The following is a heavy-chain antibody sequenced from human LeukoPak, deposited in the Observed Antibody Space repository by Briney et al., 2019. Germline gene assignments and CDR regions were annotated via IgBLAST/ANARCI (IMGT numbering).Heavy chain of an antibody. Sequence: GGSLRLSCAASGFTFSSYSMTWVRQAPGKGLEWVSSISSSSSYICYADSVKGRFTISRDNAKNSLYLQMNSLRAEDTAVYYCATATIFGVAFDYWGQGTLVTVSS. CDR3: ATATIFGVAFDY. J-gene: IGHJ4*02. D-gene: IGHD3-3*01. V-gene: IGHV3-21*01. CDR1: GFTFSSYS. CDR2: ISSSSSYI.